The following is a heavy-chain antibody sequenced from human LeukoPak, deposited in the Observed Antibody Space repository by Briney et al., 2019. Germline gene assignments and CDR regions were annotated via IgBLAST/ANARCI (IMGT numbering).Heavy chain of an antibody. Sequence: ASVKVSCKASGYTFTSYYMHWVRQAPGQGLEWMGIINPSGGSTSYAQKFQGRVTMTRDTSTSTVYMELSSLRSEDTAVYYCARGGCSSTSCYRALDYWGQGTLVTVSS. J-gene: IGHJ4*02. CDR3: ARGGCSSTSCYRALDY. CDR1: GYTFTSYY. CDR2: INPSGGST. D-gene: IGHD2-2*01. V-gene: IGHV1-46*01.